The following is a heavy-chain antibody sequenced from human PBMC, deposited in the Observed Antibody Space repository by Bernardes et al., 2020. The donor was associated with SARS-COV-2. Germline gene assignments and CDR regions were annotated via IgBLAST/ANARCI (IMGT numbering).Heavy chain of an antibody. CDR1: GFTFSSSW. D-gene: IGHD3-22*01. CDR3: ARVGGDYYDSSGYLFGRPPVYYGMDV. V-gene: IGHV3-74*01. J-gene: IGHJ6*02. Sequence: LLISCAASGFTFSSSWMHWVRQAPGQGLEWVSRLNSDGRSPSYADSVKGRFTISRDNAKNTLYLQMNSLRAEDTAVYYCARVGGDYYDSSGYLFGRPPVYYGMDVWGQGTTVTVSS. CDR2: LNSDGRSP.